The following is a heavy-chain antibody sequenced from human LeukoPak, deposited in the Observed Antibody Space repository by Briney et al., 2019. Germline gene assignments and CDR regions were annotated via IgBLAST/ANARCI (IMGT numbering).Heavy chain of an antibody. Sequence: ASVKVSCKVSGCTLTELSMHWVRQAPGKGLEWIGGFDPEDGETIYAQKFQGRVTMTEDTSTDTAYMELSSLRSEDTAVYYCATDSVGARHYMDVWGKGTTVTVSS. CDR3: ATDSVGARHYMDV. D-gene: IGHD1-26*01. CDR1: GCTLTELS. J-gene: IGHJ6*03. V-gene: IGHV1-24*01. CDR2: FDPEDGET.